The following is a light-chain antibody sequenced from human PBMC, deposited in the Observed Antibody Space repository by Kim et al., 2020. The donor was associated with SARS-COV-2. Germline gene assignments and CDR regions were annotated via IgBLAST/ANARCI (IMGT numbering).Light chain of an antibody. V-gene: IGKV4-1*01. CDR2: WAS. CDR1: QTILHSSNNNNY. J-gene: IGKJ2*01. CDR3: QHYSRAHYT. Sequence: DIVMTQSPDSLAVSLGERATINCKSSQTILHSSNNNNYLACYQQKPGQPPKLLIYWASTRESGVPDRFSGGGSGTDFTLTIDNLQAEDVAAYYCQHYSRAHYTFGQGTKVDIK.